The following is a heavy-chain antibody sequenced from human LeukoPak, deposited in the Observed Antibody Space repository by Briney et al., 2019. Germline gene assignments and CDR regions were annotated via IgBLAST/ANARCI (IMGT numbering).Heavy chain of an antibody. Sequence: SETLSLTCTVSGYSISSGYYWGWLRQPPGKGLEWIGSRYHSGSTYYNPSLKSRVTISVDTSKNQFSLKLSSVTAADTAVYYCARGANYSDSSGYYSPNFDYWGQGTLGTVSS. D-gene: IGHD3-22*01. CDR2: RYHSGST. V-gene: IGHV4-38-2*02. J-gene: IGHJ4*02. CDR1: GYSISSGYY. CDR3: ARGANYSDSSGYYSPNFDY.